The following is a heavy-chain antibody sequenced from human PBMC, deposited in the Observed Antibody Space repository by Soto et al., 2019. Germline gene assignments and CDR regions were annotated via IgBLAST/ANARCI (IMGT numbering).Heavy chain of an antibody. CDR1: GFTFSYYP. J-gene: IGHJ6*02. Sequence: QMQLVESGGGAVQPGRSLRLSCAASGFTFSYYPMHWVRQAPGKGLEWVAVISCDGSNKYYADSVKGRFTISRDNSKNTLYLPMNSLRGEDTAVYYCARVPGDIVAFLYIYPLDGRYPLSDVDVWGQGTTVTVSS. D-gene: IGHD3-16*02. CDR2: ISCDGSNK. V-gene: IGHV3-30*04. CDR3: ARVPGDIVAFLYIYPLDGRYPLSDVDV.